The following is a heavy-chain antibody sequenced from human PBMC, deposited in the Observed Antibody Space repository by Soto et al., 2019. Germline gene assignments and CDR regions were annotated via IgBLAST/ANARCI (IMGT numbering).Heavy chain of an antibody. J-gene: IGHJ3*02. V-gene: IGHV1-18*01. Sequence: GASVKVSCKASGYTFTSYGISWVRQAPGQGLEWMSWISAYNGDTNYAQKLQGRVTMTTDTSTSTAYMELRSLRSDDTAVYYCAITYCGGDCYYLHAFDIWGQGTMVTVSS. CDR2: ISAYNGDT. D-gene: IGHD2-21*02. CDR1: GYTFTSYG. CDR3: AITYCGGDCYYLHAFDI.